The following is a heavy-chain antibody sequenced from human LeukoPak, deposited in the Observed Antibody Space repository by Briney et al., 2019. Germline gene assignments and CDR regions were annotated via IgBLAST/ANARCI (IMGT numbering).Heavy chain of an antibody. Sequence: GGSLRLSCAASRFTFSSHWMNWVRQAPGKGLEWVANIKQDGSEKCYVDSVKGRFTISRDNAKNSLYLQMNSLRAEDTAVYYCARAASFSYGMDVWGQGTTVTVSS. CDR2: IKQDGSEK. D-gene: IGHD6-6*01. V-gene: IGHV3-7*01. CDR1: RFTFSSHW. J-gene: IGHJ6*02. CDR3: ARAASFSYGMDV.